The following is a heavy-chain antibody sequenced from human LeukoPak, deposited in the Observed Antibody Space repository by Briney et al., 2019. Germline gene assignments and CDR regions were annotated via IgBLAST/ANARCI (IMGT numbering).Heavy chain of an antibody. CDR3: ARGYSLYSSGRYFAFDI. J-gene: IGHJ3*02. CDR2: IYYSGST. CDR1: GGSISSDY. D-gene: IGHD6-19*01. Sequence: SETLSLTCTVSGGSISSDYWSWIRQPPGQGLEWIGYIYYSGSTNYNPSLKSRVTISVDTSKNQFSLKLSSVTAADTAVYYCARGYSLYSSGRYFAFDIWGQGTMVTVSS. V-gene: IGHV4-59*01.